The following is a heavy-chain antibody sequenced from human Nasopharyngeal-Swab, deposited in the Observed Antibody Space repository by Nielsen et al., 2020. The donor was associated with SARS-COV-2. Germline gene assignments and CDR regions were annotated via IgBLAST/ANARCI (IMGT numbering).Heavy chain of an antibody. CDR2: IYYSGST. V-gene: IGHV4-59*01. J-gene: IGHJ5*02. Sequence: WIRQPPGKGLEWIGYIYYSGSTNYNPSLKSRVTISVDTSKNQFSLKLSSVTAADTAMYYCARVLDCSGGSCYSTGWFDPWGQGTLVTVSS. D-gene: IGHD2-15*01. CDR3: ARVLDCSGGSCYSTGWFDP.